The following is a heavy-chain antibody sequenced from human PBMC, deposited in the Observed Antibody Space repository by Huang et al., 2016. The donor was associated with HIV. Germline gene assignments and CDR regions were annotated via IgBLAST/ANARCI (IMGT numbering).Heavy chain of an antibody. CDR1: GFAFSSYG. D-gene: IGHD6-19*01. CDR3: AYQQWLVGGLNH. Sequence: EVELVESGGGLVKPGGSLRLSCAASGFAFSSYGMNWVRQAPGKVREWVAFIGSDSSYIYYAYSGKGRVTISRDNAKSSIYLQLDSLRAEDTAVYYCAYQQWLVGGLNHWGQGTLVVVSS. V-gene: IGHV3-21*02. J-gene: IGHJ5*02. CDR2: IGSDSSYI.